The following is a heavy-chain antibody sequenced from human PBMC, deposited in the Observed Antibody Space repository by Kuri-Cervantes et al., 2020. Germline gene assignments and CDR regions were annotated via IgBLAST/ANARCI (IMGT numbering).Heavy chain of an antibody. CDR2: IWYDGSNK. V-gene: IGHV3-33*01. CDR3: ARGSLRFLEWPQPNYFDY. D-gene: IGHD3-3*01. J-gene: IGHJ4*02. CDR1: GFTFSSYG. Sequence: GESLKISCAASGFTFSSYGMHWVRQAPGKGLEWVAVIWYDGSNKYYADSVKGRFTISRDNSKNTLYLQMNSLRDEDTAVYYCARGSLRFLEWPQPNYFDYWGQGTLVTVSS.